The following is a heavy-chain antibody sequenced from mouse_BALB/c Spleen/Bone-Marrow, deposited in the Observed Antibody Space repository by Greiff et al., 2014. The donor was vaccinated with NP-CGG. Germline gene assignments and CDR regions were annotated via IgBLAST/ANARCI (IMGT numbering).Heavy chain of an antibody. Sequence: EVMLVESGGGLVKLGGSLKLSCAASGFTFSSYYMSWVRQAPEKRLELVAAINSNGGSTYYPDTVKGRFTISRDNAKNTLYLQMGSLKSEDTALYYCARLGNDDAMDYWGQGTSVTVSS. CDR1: GFTFSSYY. D-gene: IGHD2-12*01. CDR3: ARLGNDDAMDY. J-gene: IGHJ4*01. CDR2: INSNGGST. V-gene: IGHV5-6-2*01.